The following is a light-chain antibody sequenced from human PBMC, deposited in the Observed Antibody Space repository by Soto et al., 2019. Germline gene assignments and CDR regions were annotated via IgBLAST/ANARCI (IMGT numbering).Light chain of an antibody. CDR1: SSDVGGYNY. V-gene: IGLV2-11*01. CDR2: DVT. CDR3: CSYAGSYIYV. Sequence: QSALTQPRSVSGSPGQSVTISCTGTSSDVGGYNYVSWYQQHPDKAPKVMIYDVTKRPSGVPDRFSGSKSGNTASLTISGLQAEDEADYYCCSYAGSYIYVFGTGTKPPS. J-gene: IGLJ1*01.